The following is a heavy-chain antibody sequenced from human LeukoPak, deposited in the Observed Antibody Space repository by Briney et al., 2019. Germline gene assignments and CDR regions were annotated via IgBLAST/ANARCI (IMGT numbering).Heavy chain of an antibody. CDR2: ISSSSSYI. CDR1: GFTFSDSA. CDR3: ARDPEEYCSSTSCYSSSWELGVPYYYYYGMDV. V-gene: IGHV3-21*01. J-gene: IGHJ6*02. Sequence: GRSLRLSCAASGFTFSDSAMHWVRQAPGKGLEWVSSISSSSSYIYYADSVKGRFTISRDNAKNSLYLQMNSLRAEDTAVYYCARDPEEYCSSTSCYSSSWELGVPYYYYYGMDVWGQGTTVTVSS. D-gene: IGHD2-2*02.